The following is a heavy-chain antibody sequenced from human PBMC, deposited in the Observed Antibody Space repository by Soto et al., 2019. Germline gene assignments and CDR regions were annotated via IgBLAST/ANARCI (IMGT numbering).Heavy chain of an antibody. CDR1: GGSFSSYH. Sequence: SETLSLTCVVSGGSFSSYHRAWIRQTPVKGLEWIGEIDENGSARYNPSLQGRVTLSLDTPKNHLSLSLTSVTAADTAVYYCARDCRASNFLPRWFDPWGQGTLVTVSS. J-gene: IGHJ5*02. CDR3: ARDCRASNFLPRWFDP. V-gene: IGHV4-34*01. CDR2: IDENGSA. D-gene: IGHD2-15*01.